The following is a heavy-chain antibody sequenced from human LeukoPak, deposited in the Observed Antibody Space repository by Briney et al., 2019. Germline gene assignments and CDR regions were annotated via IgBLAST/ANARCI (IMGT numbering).Heavy chain of an antibody. J-gene: IGHJ6*02. D-gene: IGHD1-14*01. CDR3: TRSGLTGMRKYPRADYYYYGMDA. V-gene: IGHV4-34*01. CDR1: GGSFSGYY. Sequence: SETLSLTCAVYGGSFSGYYWSWIRQPPGNGLEWIGEINHRGSTNYNPSLKSRVTISVDKSKNQFSLKLTSVTAADTAVYYCTRSGLTGMRKYPRADYYYYGMDAWGQGTAVTVSS. CDR2: INHRGST.